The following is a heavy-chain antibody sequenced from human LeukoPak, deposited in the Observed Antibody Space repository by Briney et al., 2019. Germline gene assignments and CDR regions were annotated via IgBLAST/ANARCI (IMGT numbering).Heavy chain of an antibody. J-gene: IGHJ6*03. Sequence: SETLPLTCTVSGGSISSSSYYWGWIRQPPGKGLEWIGSIYYSGSTYYNPSLKSRVTISVDTSKNQFSLKLSSVTAADTAVYYCARYPPPDYYYMDVWGKGTTVTVSS. V-gene: IGHV4-39*01. CDR3: ARYPPPDYYYMDV. CDR1: GGSISSSSYY. CDR2: IYYSGST.